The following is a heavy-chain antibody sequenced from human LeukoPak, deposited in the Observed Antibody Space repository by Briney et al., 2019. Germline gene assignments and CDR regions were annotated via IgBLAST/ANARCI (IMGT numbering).Heavy chain of an antibody. CDR3: SFVGTSTTVY. D-gene: IGHD1-26*01. CDR1: GFMFSDYS. J-gene: IGHJ4*02. V-gene: IGHV3-48*02. CDR2: ISGSGSST. Sequence: GGSLRLSCAASGFMFSDYSMNWVRQGPGKGLEWASYISGSGSSTYYADSVKGRFTISRDNAKNSLYLQLNSLRDDDTAVYYCSFVGTSTTVYWGQGTLVTVSS.